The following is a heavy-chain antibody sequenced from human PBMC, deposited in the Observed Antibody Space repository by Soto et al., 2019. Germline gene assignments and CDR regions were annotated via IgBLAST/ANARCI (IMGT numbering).Heavy chain of an antibody. J-gene: IGHJ5*02. D-gene: IGHD6-6*01. Sequence: GGSLRLSCAASGFTVSSNYMSWVRQAPGKGLEWVSVIYSGGSTYYADSVKGRFTISRDNSKNTLYPQMNSLRAEDTAVYYCARCSSSNNWFDPWGQGTLVTVSS. CDR2: IYSGGST. CDR1: GFTVSSNY. CDR3: ARCSSSNNWFDP. V-gene: IGHV3-66*01.